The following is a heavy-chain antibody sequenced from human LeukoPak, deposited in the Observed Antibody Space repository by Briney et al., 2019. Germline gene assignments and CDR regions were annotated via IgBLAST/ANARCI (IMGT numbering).Heavy chain of an antibody. CDR2: INDSRST. D-gene: IGHD3-9*01. J-gene: IGHJ4*02. V-gene: IGHV4-34*01. CDR3: ARGPPVVYDVLTGYYRFDY. Sequence: SETLSLTCAVPGGSFNGYYWSWIRQPPGKGLEWIGEINDSRSTKYNPSLKSRVTISVDTSKNQFSLKLNSVTAADTAVYYCARGPPVVYDVLTGYYRFDYWGQGTLVTVSS. CDR1: GGSFNGYY.